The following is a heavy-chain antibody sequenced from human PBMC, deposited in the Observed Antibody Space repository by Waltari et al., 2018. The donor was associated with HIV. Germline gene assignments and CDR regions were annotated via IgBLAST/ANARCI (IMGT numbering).Heavy chain of an antibody. J-gene: IGHJ6*02. Sequence: QVQLVESGGAVFQPGRSLRVSCEASGFTFSTHAMHWVRQAPGKGLEWVDDISSDRRSQYADSVRGRFTISRDDSKNTLYLQMNSLKPEDTAIYSCARGYCGIDCYLGMDVWGQGTTVSVSS. CDR1: GFTFSTHA. V-gene: IGHV3-30*01. CDR2: ISSDRRS. CDR3: ARGYCGIDCYLGMDV. D-gene: IGHD2-21*02.